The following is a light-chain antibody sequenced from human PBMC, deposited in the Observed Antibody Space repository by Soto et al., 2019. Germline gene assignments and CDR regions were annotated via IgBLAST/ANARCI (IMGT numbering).Light chain of an antibody. Sequence: ENVLTQSPGTLSLSPGERATLSCRASQSVSSSYLTWYQQKPGQAPRLLIYGASSRATDIPDRFSGSGSGTDFTFNISRLEPEDFAVYYCQQYDSSPVTFGQGTKLEIK. CDR2: GAS. V-gene: IGKV3-20*01. J-gene: IGKJ2*01. CDR1: QSVSSSY. CDR3: QQYDSSPVT.